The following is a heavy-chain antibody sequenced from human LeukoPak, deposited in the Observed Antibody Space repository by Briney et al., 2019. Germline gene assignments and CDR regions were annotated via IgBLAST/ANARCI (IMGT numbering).Heavy chain of an antibody. D-gene: IGHD1-26*01. CDR1: GYTFTSYY. V-gene: IGHV1-46*01. Sequence: ASVKVSCKASGYTFTSYYMHWVRQAPGQGLEWMGIINPSGGSTSYAQKFQGRVTMTRDTSTSTVYMELSSLRSDDTAVYYCARSPKRAGVGAPTYYFDYWGQGTLVTVSS. CDR3: ARSPKRAGVGAPTYYFDY. J-gene: IGHJ4*02. CDR2: INPSGGST.